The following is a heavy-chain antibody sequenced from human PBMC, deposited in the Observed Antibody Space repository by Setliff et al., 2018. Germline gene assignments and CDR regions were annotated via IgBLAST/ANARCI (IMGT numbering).Heavy chain of an antibody. CDR3: ARSGSFGMRYWFDY. J-gene: IGHJ4*02. D-gene: IGHD1-26*01. Sequence: GASVKVSCKSSGNSFTVFYLHWVRQAPGQGLEWMGWTSPHSGDTHYAQKFQSRVRMTRDTSTYAAYLELSDLTSDDTAMYYCARSGSFGMRYWFDYWGQGALVTVSS. V-gene: IGHV1-2*02. CDR2: TSPHSGDT. CDR1: GNSFTVFY.